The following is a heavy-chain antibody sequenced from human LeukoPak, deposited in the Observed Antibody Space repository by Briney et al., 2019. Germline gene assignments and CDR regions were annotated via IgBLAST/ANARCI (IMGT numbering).Heavy chain of an antibody. D-gene: IGHD3-10*01. CDR1: GFTFSSYA. V-gene: IGHV3-30-3*01. CDR2: ISYDGSNK. Sequence: GRSLRLSCAAPGFTFSSYAMHWVRQAPGKGLEWVAVISYDGSNKYYADSVKGRFTISRDNSKNTLYLQMNSLRAEDTAVYYCARAPVTAGYYFDYWGQGTLVTVSS. CDR3: ARAPVTAGYYFDY. J-gene: IGHJ4*02.